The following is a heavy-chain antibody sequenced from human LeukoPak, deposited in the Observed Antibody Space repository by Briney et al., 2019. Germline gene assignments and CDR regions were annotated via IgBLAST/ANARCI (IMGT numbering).Heavy chain of an antibody. D-gene: IGHD3-10*01. J-gene: IGHJ4*02. Sequence: SETLSLTCTVSGGSVSSGSYYWRWIRQPPGKGLEWIGYIYYSGSTNYNPSLKSRVTISVDTSKNQFSLKLSSVTAADTAVYYCARTQFGEYADYWGQGTLVTVSS. CDR1: GGSVSSGSYY. CDR3: ARTQFGEYADY. CDR2: IYYSGST. V-gene: IGHV4-61*01.